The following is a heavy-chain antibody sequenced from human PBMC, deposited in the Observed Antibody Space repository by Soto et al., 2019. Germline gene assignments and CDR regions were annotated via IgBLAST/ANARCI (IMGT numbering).Heavy chain of an antibody. J-gene: IGHJ4*02. CDR3: ARKDYYDSGMYYFDY. Sequence: ASVKVSCKTSGYTFNRYAIHWVRQAPGQGLEWMGWINPGNGDTGYSQKFQDRVTITRDTSASTAYMELSSLRSEDTAVYYCARKDYYDSGMYYFDYWGQGTLVSVSS. V-gene: IGHV1-3*01. CDR2: INPGNGDT. CDR1: GYTFNRYA. D-gene: IGHD3-22*01.